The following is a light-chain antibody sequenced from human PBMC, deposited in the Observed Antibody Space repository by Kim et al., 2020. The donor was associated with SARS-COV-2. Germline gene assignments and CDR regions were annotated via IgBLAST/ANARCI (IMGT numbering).Light chain of an antibody. Sequence: GQSITISCTGTSSDVGAYNYVSWYQQHPGKAPKLMIYDVTNRPSGVSNRFSGSKSGNTASLTISGLQAEDEGDYYCSSYTSSSTLVFGGGTQLTVL. CDR1: SSDVGAYNY. V-gene: IGLV2-14*03. CDR3: SSYTSSSTLV. J-gene: IGLJ2*01. CDR2: DVT.